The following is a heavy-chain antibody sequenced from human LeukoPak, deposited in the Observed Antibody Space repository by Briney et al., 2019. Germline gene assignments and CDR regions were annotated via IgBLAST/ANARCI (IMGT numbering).Heavy chain of an antibody. CDR1: GFTFSNYW. CDR2: INEVGRGT. V-gene: IGHV3-74*01. D-gene: IGHD1-26*01. Sequence: PGGALRLSRAHSGFTFSNYWVHWVRPAPRKGVVWVSRINEVGRGTDYAHFVKGRFTISRDNAKHTLYLQMNSLSAEDTAMYYCARSMSWSRELWGQGTLVTVSP. J-gene: IGHJ4*02. CDR3: ARSMSWSREL.